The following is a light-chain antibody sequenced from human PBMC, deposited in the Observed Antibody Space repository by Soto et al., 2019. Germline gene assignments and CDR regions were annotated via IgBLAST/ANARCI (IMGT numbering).Light chain of an antibody. V-gene: IGKV4-1*01. CDR3: HQYYTTPWT. CDR1: QSVLYSSNNKNY. J-gene: IGKJ1*01. Sequence: DIVMSQSPDSLAVSLGEMATINCKSSQSVLYSSNNKNYLAWYQQKPGQPPNXLLYWASTRGSGVPDRFSGSGSATDFNLTIASLQAEDVAVYYCHQYYTTPWTFGQGTKVDIK. CDR2: WAS.